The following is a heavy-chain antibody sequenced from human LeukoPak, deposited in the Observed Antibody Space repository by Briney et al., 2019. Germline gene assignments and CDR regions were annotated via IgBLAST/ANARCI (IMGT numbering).Heavy chain of an antibody. J-gene: IGHJ6*01. Sequence: ASVKVSCKASGYTFTGYYMHWVRQAPGQGLEWMGWINPNSGGTNYAQKFQGRVTMTRDTSISTPYTELSRLRSDDAGVYYGAREKGEYNWSDDGTHYGMGVWGQGNTVNVS. V-gene: IGHV1-2*02. CDR1: GYTFTGYY. D-gene: IGHD1-1*01. CDR3: AREKGEYNWSDDGTHYGMGV. CDR2: INPNSGGT.